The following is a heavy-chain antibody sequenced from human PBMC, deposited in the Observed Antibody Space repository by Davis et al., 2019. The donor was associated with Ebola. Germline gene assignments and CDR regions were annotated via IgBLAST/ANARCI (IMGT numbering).Heavy chain of an antibody. CDR1: GFSFSAYG. CDR2: IWYDGSKQ. D-gene: IGHD2-21*02. V-gene: IGHV3-33*01. J-gene: IGHJ4*02. Sequence: GESLKISCAASGFSFSAYGMHWVRQAPGKGLEWVALIWYDGSKQYYADSVTGRFTISRDNSDNMLYLQMNSLRAEDTAVYYCAMPDCSGADCFSVYIKSWGQGTLVTVSS. CDR3: AMPDCSGADCFSVYIKS.